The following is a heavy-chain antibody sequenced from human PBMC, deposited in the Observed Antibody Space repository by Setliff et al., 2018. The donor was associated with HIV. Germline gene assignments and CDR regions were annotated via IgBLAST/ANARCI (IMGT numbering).Heavy chain of an antibody. D-gene: IGHD3-9*01. J-gene: IGHJ2*01. CDR2: INHAGST. Sequence: SETLSLTCAVYGVSFSGFPWSWIRQTAGEGLQWIAEINHAGSTKYNPSLKSRVTMSVDTSKNQFLLRLKSLTAADTAMDYCARVGRGRLVTSGRYFDLWGRGTLVTVSS. CDR3: ARVGRGRLVTSGRYFDL. V-gene: IGHV4-34*10. CDR1: GVSFSGFP.